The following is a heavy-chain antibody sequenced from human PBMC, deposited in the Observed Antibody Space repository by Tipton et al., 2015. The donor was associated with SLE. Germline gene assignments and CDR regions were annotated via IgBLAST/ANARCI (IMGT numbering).Heavy chain of an antibody. CDR2: TYYSGNT. CDR3: ARSWSGRREFDY. D-gene: IGHD1-26*01. CDR1: GGSISSGGYY. Sequence: TLSLTCTVSGGSISSGGYYWSWIRQHPGKGLEWIGYTYYSGNTYYNPSLKSRVTISVDTSENQFSLKLSSVTAADTAVYYCARSWSGRREFDYWGPGTLVTVSS. J-gene: IGHJ4*02. V-gene: IGHV4-31*03.